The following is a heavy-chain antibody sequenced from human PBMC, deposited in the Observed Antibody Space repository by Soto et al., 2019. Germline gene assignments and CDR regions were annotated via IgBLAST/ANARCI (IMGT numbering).Heavy chain of an antibody. Sequence: QVQLQESGPGLVKPSGTLSLTCAVSGGSISSSNWWSWVRQPPGKGLEWIGEIYHSGSTNYNPSLKSRVTISVDKSTNPSSLELSSVTAADTAVYYCARVVEQWLETWYFDLWGRGTLVTVSS. CDR1: GGSISSSNW. CDR2: IYHSGST. CDR3: ARVVEQWLETWYFDL. J-gene: IGHJ2*01. V-gene: IGHV4-4*02. D-gene: IGHD6-19*01.